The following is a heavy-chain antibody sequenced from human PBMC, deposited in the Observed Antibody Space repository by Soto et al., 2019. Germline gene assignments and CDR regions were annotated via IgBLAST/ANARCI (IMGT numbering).Heavy chain of an antibody. J-gene: IGHJ3*02. Sequence: GGSLRLSCAASGFTFSSYSMNWVRQAPGKGLEWVSSISSNSSYIYYADSVKGRFTISRDNAKNSLYLQMNSLRAEDTAVYYCAREGVPCSSTSCYDAFDIWGQGTMVTVSS. CDR2: ISSNSSYI. V-gene: IGHV3-21*01. CDR3: AREGVPCSSTSCYDAFDI. D-gene: IGHD2-2*01. CDR1: GFTFSSYS.